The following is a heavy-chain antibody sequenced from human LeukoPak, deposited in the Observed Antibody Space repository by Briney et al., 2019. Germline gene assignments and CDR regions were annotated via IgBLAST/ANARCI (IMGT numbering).Heavy chain of an antibody. J-gene: IGHJ3*02. Sequence: ASVKVSCKASGYTFTSYGISWVRQVPGQGLEWMGWISAYNGNTNYAQKLQGRVTMTTDTSTSTAYMELRSLRSDDTAVYYCARGQTRILEWLLSDAFDIWGQGTMVTVSS. CDR3: ARGQTRILEWLLSDAFDI. D-gene: IGHD3-3*01. CDR2: ISAYNGNT. CDR1: GYTFTSYG. V-gene: IGHV1-18*01.